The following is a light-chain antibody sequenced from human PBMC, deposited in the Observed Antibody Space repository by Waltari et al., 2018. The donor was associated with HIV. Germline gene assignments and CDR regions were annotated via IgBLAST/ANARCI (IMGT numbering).Light chain of an antibody. V-gene: IGLV4-69*01. CDR2: LNSDGIH. J-gene: IGLJ3*02. CDR3: QSWGTGIRV. CDR1: SGHSRYA. Sequence: QLVLTQSPSASASLGASVKLTCTLSSGHSRYAIAWHQQQPEKGPWYLMKLNSDGIHSKGDGIPDRCSGSSSGAERYLNMASLLSEDEAGYYWQSWGTGIRVFGGGTKRTVL.